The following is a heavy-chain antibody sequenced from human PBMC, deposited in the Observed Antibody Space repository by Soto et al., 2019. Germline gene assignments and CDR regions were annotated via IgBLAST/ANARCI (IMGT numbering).Heavy chain of an antibody. CDR1: GGSISSHH. V-gene: IGHV4-59*11. CDR2: LYYSGST. J-gene: IGHJ4*02. D-gene: IGHD2-15*01. CDR3: ARALIHCIGGSCYSSPRTNDF. Sequence: SETLSLTCTVSGGSISSHHWSWIRQPPGKGLEWIGYLYYSGSTNYNPSPKGRVTISVDTSKNQFSLKLSSVTAADTAVYYCARALIHCIGGSCYSSPRTNDFSGPGTLVTVSS.